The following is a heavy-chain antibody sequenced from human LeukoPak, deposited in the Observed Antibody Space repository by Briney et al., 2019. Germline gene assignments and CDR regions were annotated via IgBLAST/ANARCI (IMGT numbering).Heavy chain of an antibody. CDR2: IKQDGSDK. Sequence: GGSLRLSCAASGFTFSRYWMSWVRKAPGKGLEWVANIKQDGSDKYYVNSVKGRFTISRDNAKNSLYLQMNSLRAEDTAVYYCARRYFDYWGQGALVTVSS. CDR3: ARRYFDY. J-gene: IGHJ4*02. V-gene: IGHV3-7*01. CDR1: GFTFSRYW.